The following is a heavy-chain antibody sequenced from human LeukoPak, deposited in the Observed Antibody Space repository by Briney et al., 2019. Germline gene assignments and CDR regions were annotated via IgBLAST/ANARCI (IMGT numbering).Heavy chain of an antibody. CDR3: ARGALLWFGDRMEYYFDY. CDR1: GGSISSYY. Sequence: SETLSLTCSVPGGSISSYYWSWIRQPPGKGLEWIGYIYYSGSTNYNPSLKSRVTISVDTSKNQFSLKLSSMTAADTAVYYCARGALLWFGDRMEYYFDYWGQGTLLTVSS. V-gene: IGHV4-59*01. CDR2: IYYSGST. J-gene: IGHJ4*02. D-gene: IGHD3-10*01.